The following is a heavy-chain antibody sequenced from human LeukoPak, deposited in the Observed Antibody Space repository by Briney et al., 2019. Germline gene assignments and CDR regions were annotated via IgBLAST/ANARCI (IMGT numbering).Heavy chain of an antibody. CDR1: GFTVSSNY. V-gene: IGHV3-53*01. D-gene: IGHD6-19*01. Sequence: GESLRLSCAASGFTVSSNYMSWVRQAPGKGLEWVSVIYSGGSTYYADSVRGRFTISRDNSKNTLYLQMNSLRAEDTAVYYCARQQWLVQGVVWFDPWGQGTLVTVSS. CDR2: IYSGGST. J-gene: IGHJ5*02. CDR3: ARQQWLVQGVVWFDP.